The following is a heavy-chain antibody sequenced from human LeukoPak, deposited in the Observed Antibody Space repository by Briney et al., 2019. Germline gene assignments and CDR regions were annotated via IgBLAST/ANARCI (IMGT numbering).Heavy chain of an antibody. J-gene: IGHJ6*03. Sequence: SETLSLTCAVYGGSFSGYYWSWIRQPPGKGLEWIGEINHSGSTNYNPSLKSRVTISVDTPKNQLSLKLSSVTAADTAVYYCARVVKAMVTHWYYYYYMDVWGKGTTVTVSS. V-gene: IGHV4-34*01. D-gene: IGHD5-18*01. CDR3: ARVVKAMVTHWYYYYYMDV. CDR2: INHSGST. CDR1: GGSFSGYY.